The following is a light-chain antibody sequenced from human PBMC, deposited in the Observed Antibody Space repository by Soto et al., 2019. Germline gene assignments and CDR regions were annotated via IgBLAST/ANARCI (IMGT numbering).Light chain of an antibody. CDR3: QQWNRYTIT. CDR1: QSISSW. Sequence: PYNLSSSVGDRVTITCRASQSISSWLAWYQQKQGKAPKLLIYDASSLESGVPSRFSGSGSGTEGTITISSLQTDDASTYDGQQWNRYTITFSQGTRLENK. V-gene: IGKV1-5*01. J-gene: IGKJ5*01. CDR2: DAS.